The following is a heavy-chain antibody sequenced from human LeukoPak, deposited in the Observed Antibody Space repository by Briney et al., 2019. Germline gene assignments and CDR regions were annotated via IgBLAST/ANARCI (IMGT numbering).Heavy chain of an antibody. CDR1: GDTVSSNSVG. J-gene: IGHJ6*03. CDR2: TYYRSKWYN. Sequence: SQTLSLTCAISGDTVSSNSVGWNWIRQSPSRGLEWLGRTYYRSKWYNDYAVSVKSRITINPDTSKNQFSLQLNSVTPEDTAVYYCARTPAEYSSSMAGGYYYYMDVWGKGTTVTVSS. D-gene: IGHD6-6*01. V-gene: IGHV6-1*01. CDR3: ARTPAEYSSSMAGGYYYYMDV.